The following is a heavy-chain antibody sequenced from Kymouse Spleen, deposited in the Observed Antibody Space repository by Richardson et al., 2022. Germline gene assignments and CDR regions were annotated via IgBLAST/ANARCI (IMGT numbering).Heavy chain of an antibody. CDR2: INHSGST. D-gene: IGHD6-6*01. Sequence: QVQLQQWGAGLLKPSETLSLTCAVYGGSFSGYYWSWIRQPPGKGLEWIGEINHSGSTNYNPSLKSRVTISVDTSKNQFSLKLSSVTAADTAVYYCARASIAARASDYWGQGTLVTVSS. CDR1: GGSFSGYY. V-gene: IGHV4-34*01. J-gene: IGHJ4*02. CDR3: ARASIAARASDY.